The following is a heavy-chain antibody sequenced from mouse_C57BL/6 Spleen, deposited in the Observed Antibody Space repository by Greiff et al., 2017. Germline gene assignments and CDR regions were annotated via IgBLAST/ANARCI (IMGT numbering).Heavy chain of an antibody. J-gene: IGHJ3*01. CDR2: ISNGGGST. D-gene: IGHD1-1*01. Sequence: EVKLVESGGGLVQPGGSLKLSCAASGFTFSDYYMYWVRQTPEKRLEWVAYISNGGGSTYYPDTVKGRFTISRDNAKNTLYLQMSRLKSEDTAMYYCARQGYYGSSLAWFAYWGQGTLVTVSA. CDR3: ARQGYYGSSLAWFAY. V-gene: IGHV5-12*01. CDR1: GFTFSDYY.